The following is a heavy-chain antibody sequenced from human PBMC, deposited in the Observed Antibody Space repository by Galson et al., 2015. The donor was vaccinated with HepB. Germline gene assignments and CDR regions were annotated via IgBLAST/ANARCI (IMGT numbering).Heavy chain of an antibody. J-gene: IGHJ4*02. CDR1: GFIFNVYY. CDR2: ISGTGNAI. V-gene: IGHV3-11*01. Sequence: SLRLSCAASGFIFNVYYMGWVRQAPGKGLQWVSYISGTGNAIYSLDSVQGRFSTFRDNTHKSLSLQMDSLRAEDTAVYYCARGDSRGWYFDYWGRGTLVTVTS. CDR3: ARGDSRGWYFDY. D-gene: IGHD6-19*01.